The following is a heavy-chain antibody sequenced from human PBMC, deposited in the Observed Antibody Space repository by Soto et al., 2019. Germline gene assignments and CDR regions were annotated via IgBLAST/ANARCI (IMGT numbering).Heavy chain of an antibody. D-gene: IGHD1-26*01. CDR3: AKAPKWELTPFDY. V-gene: IGHV3-23*01. CDR2: GGST. Sequence: GGSTYYADSVKGRFTISKDNSNNTLYLQMNSLRAEDTAVYYCAKAPKWELTPFDYWGQGTLVTVSS. J-gene: IGHJ4*02.